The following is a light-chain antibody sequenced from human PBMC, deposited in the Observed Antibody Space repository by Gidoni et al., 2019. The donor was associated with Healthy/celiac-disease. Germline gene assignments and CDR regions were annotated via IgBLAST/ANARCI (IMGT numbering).Light chain of an antibody. CDR1: QSISIY. J-gene: IGKJ1*01. CDR2: AAS. V-gene: IGKV1-39*01. CDR3: QQRYSTPRT. Sequence: DIQLTQSPSSLSASVGDRVTITCRASQSISIYLNWYQQKPGKAPKLLIYAASSLQSGDPSRFSGSGSGTECTLTISSLQPEDFATYYCQQRYSTPRTFGQGTKVEIK.